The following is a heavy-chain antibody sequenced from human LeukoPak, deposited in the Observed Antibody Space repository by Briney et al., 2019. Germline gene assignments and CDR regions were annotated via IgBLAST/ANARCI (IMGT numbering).Heavy chain of an antibody. D-gene: IGHD1-26*01. CDR2: ISDSGGDS. J-gene: IGHJ4*02. V-gene: IGHV3-23*01. CDR1: GFTFSSSA. Sequence: PGGSPRLSCTASGFTFSSSAMTWVRQAPGKGLEWVSAISDSGGDSIYTDSVKDRFTISRDNSKNTLYLQMNSLRAEDTALYYCAKGGSYAPLDYWGQGTLVTVSS. CDR3: AKGGSYAPLDY.